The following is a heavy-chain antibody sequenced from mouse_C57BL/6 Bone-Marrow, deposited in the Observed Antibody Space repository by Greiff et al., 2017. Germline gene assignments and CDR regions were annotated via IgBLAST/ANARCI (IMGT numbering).Heavy chain of an antibody. CDR1: GYTFTDYY. CDR3: ARDNYYGSSLLWYFDV. J-gene: IGHJ1*03. Sequence: EVQLQQSGPELVKPGASVKISCKASGYTFTDYYMNWVKQSHGKSLEWIGDINPNNGGTSYNQKFKGKATLTVDKSSSTAYMELRSLTSEDSAVYYCARDNYYGSSLLWYFDVWGTGTTVTVSS. CDR2: INPNNGGT. D-gene: IGHD1-1*01. V-gene: IGHV1-26*01.